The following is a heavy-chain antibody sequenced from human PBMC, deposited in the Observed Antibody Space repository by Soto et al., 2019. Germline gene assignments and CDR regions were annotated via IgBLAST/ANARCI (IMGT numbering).Heavy chain of an antibody. CDR1: GGSISTFL. D-gene: IGHD2-2*01. CDR3: ARVSRDAHNPRPDYFDY. CDR2: IYYSGST. J-gene: IGHJ4*02. V-gene: IGHV4-59*08. Sequence: SETLSLTCTVTGGSISTFLWNWIRQPPGKGLEWIGSIYYSGSTNYNPSLNSRVTISLDTSKNQFSLKLSSVTAADTAIYYCARVSRDAHNPRPDYFDYWGQGTLVTVSS.